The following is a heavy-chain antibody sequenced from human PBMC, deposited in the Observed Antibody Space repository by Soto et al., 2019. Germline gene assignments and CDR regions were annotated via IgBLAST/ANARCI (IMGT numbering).Heavy chain of an antibody. D-gene: IGHD6-19*01. Sequence: PSETLSLTCAVYGGSFSGYYWSWIRQPPGKGLEWIGEINHSGSTNYNPSPKSRVTISVDTSKNQFSLKLSSVTAADTAVYYCATSQWLARNYYYYYGMDVWGQETTVTVSS. V-gene: IGHV4-34*01. J-gene: IGHJ6*02. CDR3: ATSQWLARNYYYYYGMDV. CDR1: GGSFSGYY. CDR2: INHSGST.